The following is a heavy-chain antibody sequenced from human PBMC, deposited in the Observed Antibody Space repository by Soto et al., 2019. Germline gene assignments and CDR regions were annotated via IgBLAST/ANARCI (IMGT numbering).Heavy chain of an antibody. CDR3: ARAWLQSYSFDY. D-gene: IGHD5-12*01. CDR2: IGPIFNTS. V-gene: IGHV1-69*01. CDR1: GGTFSTYP. Sequence: QVQLVQSGAEVKKPGSSVKGSCKASGGTFSTYPITWVRQAPGQGLEWVGVIGPIFNTSTYARKFRGRVTMTADESTTTAFMALSSLRSAGPAVYYCARAWLQSYSFDYWGQGTLVTVSS. J-gene: IGHJ4*02.